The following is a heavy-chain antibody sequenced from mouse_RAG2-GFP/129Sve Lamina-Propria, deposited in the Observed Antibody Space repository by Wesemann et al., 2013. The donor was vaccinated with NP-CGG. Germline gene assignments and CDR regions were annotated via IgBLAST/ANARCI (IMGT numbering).Heavy chain of an antibody. V-gene: IGHV1-78*01. CDR2: IYPRDGST. Sequence: PGASVKISCKVSGYTFTDHTIHWMKQRPEQGLEWIGYIYPRDGSTKYNEKFKGKATLTADKSSSTAYMQLNSLTSEDSAVYFCATIYYGNYEYFDVWGTGTTVTVSS. D-gene: IGHD2-1*01. CDR1: GYTFTDHT. CDR3: ATIYYGNYEYFDV. J-gene: IGHJ1*03.